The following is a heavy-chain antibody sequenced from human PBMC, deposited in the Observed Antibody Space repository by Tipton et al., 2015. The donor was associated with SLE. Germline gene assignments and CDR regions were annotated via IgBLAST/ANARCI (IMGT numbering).Heavy chain of an antibody. CDR1: GYSISSGYY. D-gene: IGHD6-13*01. V-gene: IGHV4-38-2*01. CDR2: IYHSGST. Sequence: TLSLTCAVSGYSISSGYYWGWIRQPPGKGLEWIGSIYHSGSTNYNPSLKSRVTISVDTSKNQFSLKLSSVTAADTAVYYCASCIAAAGTGFDYWGQGTLVTVSS. J-gene: IGHJ4*02. CDR3: ASCIAAAGTGFDY.